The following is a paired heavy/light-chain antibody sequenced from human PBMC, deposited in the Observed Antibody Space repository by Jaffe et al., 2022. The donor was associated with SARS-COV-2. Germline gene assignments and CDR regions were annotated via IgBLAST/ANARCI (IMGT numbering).Heavy chain of an antibody. CDR1: GFNFRSYG. Sequence: QVQLVESGGGVVQPGRSLRLSCEGSGFNFRSYGMHWVRQAPGKGLEWVAAISYDGGLKDNAESVKGRFTISRDNYKNTLYLEMHSLRVEDTAVYYCARAPYGREFYGMDVWGQGTTVTVSS. D-gene: IGHD4-17*01. V-gene: IGHV3-30*19. CDR3: ARAPYGREFYGMDV. J-gene: IGHJ6*02. CDR2: ISYDGGLK.
Light chain of an antibody. Sequence: DIVMTQSPLSLPVTPGEPASISCKSSQSLLHSNGYNYLDWYLQKPGQSPQLLIYLSSIRASGVPDRFSGSGSGTDFTLEISRVEAEDVGIYYCMQVLQTPFTFGPGTKVNIK. CDR2: LSS. CDR3: MQVLQTPFT. CDR1: QSLLHSNGYNY. J-gene: IGKJ3*01. V-gene: IGKV2-28*01.